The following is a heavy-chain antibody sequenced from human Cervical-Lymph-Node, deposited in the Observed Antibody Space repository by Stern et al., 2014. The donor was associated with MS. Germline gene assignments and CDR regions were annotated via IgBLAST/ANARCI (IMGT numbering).Heavy chain of an antibody. Sequence: VQLVESGGGVVQPGRSLRLSCAASGFTFSSYGMHWDRQAPGKGLEWVAVIWYDGSNKYYADSVKGRFTISRDNSKNTLYLQMNSLRAEDTAIYYCARDQSFHFDYWGQGTLVTVSS. V-gene: IGHV3-33*01. CDR2: IWYDGSNK. J-gene: IGHJ4*02. CDR1: GFTFSSYG. CDR3: ARDQSFHFDY. D-gene: IGHD1-26*01.